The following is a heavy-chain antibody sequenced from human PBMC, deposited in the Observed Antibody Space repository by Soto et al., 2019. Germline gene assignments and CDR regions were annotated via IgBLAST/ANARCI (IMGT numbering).Heavy chain of an antibody. J-gene: IGHJ6*02. CDR1: GFTFSSYG. Sequence: GGSLRLSCAASGFTFSSYGMHWVRQAPGKGLEWVAVISSGGSNTYYADSVKGRFTISRDNAKNTLYLQMNSLRAEDTAVYYCARGRIQLPYYYYYGMDVWGQGTTVTAP. CDR3: ARGRIQLPYYYYYGMDV. D-gene: IGHD5-18*01. V-gene: IGHV3-30*03. CDR2: ISSGGSNT.